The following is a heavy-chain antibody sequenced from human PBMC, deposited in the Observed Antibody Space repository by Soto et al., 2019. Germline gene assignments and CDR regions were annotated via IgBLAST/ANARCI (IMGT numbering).Heavy chain of an antibody. CDR3: AKRGGYDYVWKSYRPDY. D-gene: IGHD3-16*02. CDR2: LSGSGGDT. V-gene: IGHV3-23*01. CDR1: GFTFSSFA. J-gene: IGHJ4*02. Sequence: GGSLRLSCVASGFTFSSFAMTWVRQAPGKGLEWVSTLSGSGGDTYYADSVNGRFTISRDKSKNTLYLQMDRLRVEDTAVYYCAKRGGYDYVWKSYRPDYWGQRTLVTVSS.